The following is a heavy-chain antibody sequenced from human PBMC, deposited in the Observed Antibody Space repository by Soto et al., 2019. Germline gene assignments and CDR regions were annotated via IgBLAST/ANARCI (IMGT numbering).Heavy chain of an antibody. V-gene: IGHV3-66*01. CDR1: GFTVSSNY. Sequence: GGSLRLSCAASGFTVSSNYMSWVRQAPGKGLEWVSVIYSGGSTYYADSVKGRFTISRDNSKNTLYLQMNSLRAEDTAVYYCARVRRQVPLCSGGSCYVGDYYYYMDVWGKGTTVTVSS. CDR2: IYSGGST. CDR3: ARVRRQVPLCSGGSCYVGDYYYYMDV. D-gene: IGHD2-15*01. J-gene: IGHJ6*03.